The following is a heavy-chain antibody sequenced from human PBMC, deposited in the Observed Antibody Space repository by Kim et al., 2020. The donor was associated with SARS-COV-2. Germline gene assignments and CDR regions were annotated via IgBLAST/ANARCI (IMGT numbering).Heavy chain of an antibody. V-gene: IGHV3-9*01. D-gene: IGHD6-19*01. CDR3: AKDISEQWLVHDAFDI. CDR2: ISWNSGSI. Sequence: GGSLRLSCAASGFTFGDYAMHWVRQAPGKGLEWVSGISWNSGSIGYADSVKGRFTISRDNAKNSLYLQMNSLRAEDTALYYCAKDISEQWLVHDAFDIWGQGTMVTVSS. CDR1: GFTFGDYA. J-gene: IGHJ3*02.